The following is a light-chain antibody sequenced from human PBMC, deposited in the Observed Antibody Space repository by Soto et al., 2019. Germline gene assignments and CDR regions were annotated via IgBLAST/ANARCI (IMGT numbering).Light chain of an antibody. CDR1: RSDVGAYNY. V-gene: IGLV2-14*01. CDR3: SSFTSRFTFV. CDR2: EVT. J-gene: IGLJ1*01. Sequence: ALAQPASVSGSPGQSIAISCTGTRSDVGAYNYVSWYQQHPGKAPKLMISEVTNRPSGVSDRFSGSKSGNTASLTISGLQAEDEADYYCSSFTSRFTFVFGTGTKVTVL.